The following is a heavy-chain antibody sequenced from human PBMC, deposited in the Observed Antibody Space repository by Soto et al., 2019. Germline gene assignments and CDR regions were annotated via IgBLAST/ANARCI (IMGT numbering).Heavy chain of an antibody. D-gene: IGHD2-21*01. CDR3: ATGQQRSGDPN. CDR2: IIPILGIA. V-gene: IGHV1-69*02. CDR1: GGTFSSYT. J-gene: IGHJ4*01. Sequence: QVQLVQSGAEVKKPGSSVKVSCKASGGTFSSYTISWVRQAPGQGLEWMGRIIPILGIANDAQKFQGRVMITADKSTSTAYMELSSRRSEETAVYYCATGQQRSGDPNWGHGTLVTVSS.